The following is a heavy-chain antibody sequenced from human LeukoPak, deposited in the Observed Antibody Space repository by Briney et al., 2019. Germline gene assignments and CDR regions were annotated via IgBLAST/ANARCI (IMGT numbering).Heavy chain of an antibody. D-gene: IGHD2-15*01. CDR2: MNPNSGNT. CDR1: GYTFTSYD. CDR3: ARVGCSGGSCRYDP. V-gene: IGHV1-8*01. Sequence: GSVKVSCKASGYTFTSYDINWVRQATGQGLEWMGWMNPNSGNTGYAQKFQGRVTMTRNTSISTAYMELSSLRSEDTAVYYCARVGCSGGSCRYDPWGQGTLVTVSS. J-gene: IGHJ5*02.